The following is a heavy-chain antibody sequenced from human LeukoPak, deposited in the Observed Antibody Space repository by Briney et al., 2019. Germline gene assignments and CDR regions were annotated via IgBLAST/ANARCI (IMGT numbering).Heavy chain of an antibody. CDR2: INHSGST. V-gene: IGHV4-34*01. J-gene: IGHJ4*02. CDR1: GGSFSGYY. Sequence: SETLSLTCAVSGGSFSGYYWSWIRQPPGKGLEWIGEINHSGSTNYNPSLKSRVTISVDTSKNQFSLKLSSVTAADTAVYYCARRQTTVTTAPFDYWGQGTLVTVSS. CDR3: ARRQTTVTTAPFDY. D-gene: IGHD4-17*01.